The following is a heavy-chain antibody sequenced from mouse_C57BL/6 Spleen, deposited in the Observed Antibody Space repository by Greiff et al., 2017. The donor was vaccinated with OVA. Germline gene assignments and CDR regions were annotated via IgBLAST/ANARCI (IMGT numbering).Heavy chain of an antibody. CDR2: IYPSDSET. Sequence: QVQLKQPGAELVRPGSSVKLSCKASGYTFTSYWMDWVKQRPGQGLEWIGNIYPSDSETHYNQKFKDKATLTVDKSSSTAYMQLSSLTSEDSAVYYCARGGHPTGFAYWGQGTLVTVSA. CDR3: ARGGHPTGFAY. CDR1: GYTFTSYW. J-gene: IGHJ3*01. D-gene: IGHD6-1*01. V-gene: IGHV1-61*01.